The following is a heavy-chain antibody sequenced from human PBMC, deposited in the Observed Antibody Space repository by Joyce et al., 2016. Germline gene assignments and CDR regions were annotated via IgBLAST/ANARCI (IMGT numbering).Heavy chain of an antibody. V-gene: IGHV3-53*01. CDR3: ARVANVASAGYDY. D-gene: IGHD6-13*01. J-gene: IGHJ4*02. CDR1: GSSIMGSY. Sequence: VELVESGGGFFQPGESLRLSCSASGSSIMGSYMAWVRQAPGKCLDWVAIIFGVGRTYFGDSVKGRCSISRDKSKNTFSLQMKSLTVGDTGFYYCARVANVASAGYDYWGPGTLVTVSS. CDR2: IFGVGRT.